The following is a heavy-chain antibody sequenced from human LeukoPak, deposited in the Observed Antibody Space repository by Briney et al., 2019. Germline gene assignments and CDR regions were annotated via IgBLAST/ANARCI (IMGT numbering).Heavy chain of an antibody. CDR3: VRDLCGKDDY. CDR1: GFTFSSYW. V-gene: IGHV3-74*01. CDR2: TDEHGRST. D-gene: IGHD1-26*01. Sequence: GGSLRLSCAASGFTFSSYWFHWVRHAPGEGPVWVSRTDEHGRSTDHADSVRGRFAISRDNARNTLFLQMNSLRAEDTAVYCVRDLCGKDDYWGQGVLVTVSS. J-gene: IGHJ4*02.